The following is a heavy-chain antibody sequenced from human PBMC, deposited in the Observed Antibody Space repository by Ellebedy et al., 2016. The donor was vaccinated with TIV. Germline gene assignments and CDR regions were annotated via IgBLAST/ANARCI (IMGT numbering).Heavy chain of an antibody. D-gene: IGHD1-7*01. CDR3: ARTTWDYDAFNV. V-gene: IGHV3-23*01. CDR2: ISDTGDIT. J-gene: IGHJ3*01. Sequence: PGASLRLSCAASGFTFSSHAMTRVRQAPGKGLEWVAAISDTGDITYYPDSVTGRFTISRDNSKTTLLLQMNSLRAEDTAIYYCARTTWDYDAFNVWGQGTMVTVSP. CDR1: GFTFSSHA.